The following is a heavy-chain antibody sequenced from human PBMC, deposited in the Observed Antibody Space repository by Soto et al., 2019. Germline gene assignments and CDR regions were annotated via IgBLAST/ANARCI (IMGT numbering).Heavy chain of an antibody. V-gene: IGHV3-23*01. J-gene: IGHJ4*02. CDR3: AKVSLGGNYDPSFDS. Sequence: EVQLLESGGGLVQPGGSLRLSCAASGFTFSSYAMSWVRQAPGKGLEWVSAISGSGGSTYYADSVKGRFTISGDNSKNTLTLKMTRLRAENTAVYYWAKVSLGGNYDPSFDSWGQGTLVTVSS. CDR1: GFTFSSYA. CDR2: ISGSGGST. D-gene: IGHD1-7*01.